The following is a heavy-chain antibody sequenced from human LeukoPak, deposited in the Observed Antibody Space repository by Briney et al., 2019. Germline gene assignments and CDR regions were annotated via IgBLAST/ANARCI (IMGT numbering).Heavy chain of an antibody. V-gene: IGHV3-30-3*01. CDR3: SVEAATPGAFDS. CDR1: GFTFSSYA. CDR2: ISYGGSNK. D-gene: IGHD2-15*01. J-gene: IGHJ4*02. Sequence: PGRSLRLSCAASGFTFSSYAMHWVRQAPGKGLEWVAVISYGGSNKYYADSVKGRFTISRDNSKNTLYLQMNSLRAEDTAVYYCSVEAATPGAFDSWGQGTLVTVSS.